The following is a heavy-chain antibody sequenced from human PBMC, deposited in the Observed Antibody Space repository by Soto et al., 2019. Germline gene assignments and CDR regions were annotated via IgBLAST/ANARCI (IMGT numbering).Heavy chain of an antibody. Sequence: SETLSLTCTVSGGSISSYYWSWIRQPPGKGLEWIGYIYYSGNTNYNPSLKSRVTISVDTSKNQFSLKLSSVTAADTAVYYCATDSDYGGPYYMDVWGKGTTVTVSS. V-gene: IGHV4-59*01. D-gene: IGHD4-17*01. J-gene: IGHJ6*03. CDR1: GGSISSYY. CDR2: IYYSGNT. CDR3: ATDSDYGGPYYMDV.